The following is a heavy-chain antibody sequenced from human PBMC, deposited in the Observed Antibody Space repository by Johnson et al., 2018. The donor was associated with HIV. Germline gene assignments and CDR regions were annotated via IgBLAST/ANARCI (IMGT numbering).Heavy chain of an antibody. J-gene: IGHJ3*02. CDR2: ISYDGRDA. Sequence: QVQLVESGGGLVQPGRSLRLSCAASGFTFSSYAMHWVRQAPGKGLEWVAVISYDGRDAYYADSVKGRFTSSRDNSKNTLYLQMNSLRTEDTAMYYCAKGQSSGYPKDAFDIWGRGTIVIVSS. V-gene: IGHV3-30*04. CDR3: AKGQSSGYPKDAFDI. CDR1: GFTFSSYA. D-gene: IGHD3-22*01.